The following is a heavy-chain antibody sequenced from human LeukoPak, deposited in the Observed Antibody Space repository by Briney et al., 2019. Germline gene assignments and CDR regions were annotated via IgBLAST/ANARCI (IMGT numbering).Heavy chain of an antibody. J-gene: IGHJ6*03. Sequence: ASVKVSCTASGYTFTSYYMHWVRQAPGQGLEWMGIINPSGGSTSYAQKFQGRVTMTRDTSTSTVYMELSSLRSEDTAVYYCARDGSSSTKSYYYYMDVWGKGTTVTISS. V-gene: IGHV1-46*01. D-gene: IGHD2-2*03. CDR2: INPSGGST. CDR1: GYTFTSYY. CDR3: ARDGSSSTKSYYYYMDV.